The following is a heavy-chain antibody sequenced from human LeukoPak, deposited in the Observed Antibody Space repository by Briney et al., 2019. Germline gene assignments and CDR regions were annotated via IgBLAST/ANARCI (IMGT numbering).Heavy chain of an antibody. D-gene: IGHD6-19*01. Sequence: PSETLSLTCAVYGGSFSGYYWSWIRQPPGKGLEWIGEINHSGSTNYNPSLKSRVTISVDTSKNQFSLKLSSVTAADTAVYYCARSGSGWRDFDYWGQGTLVTVSS. V-gene: IGHV4-34*01. CDR1: GGSFSGYY. J-gene: IGHJ4*02. CDR3: ARSGSGWRDFDY. CDR2: INHSGST.